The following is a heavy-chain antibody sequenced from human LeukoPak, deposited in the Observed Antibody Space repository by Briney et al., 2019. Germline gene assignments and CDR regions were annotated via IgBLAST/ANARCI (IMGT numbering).Heavy chain of an antibody. CDR2: IYYSGST. Sequence: SETLSLTCTVSGGSISSYYWSWIRQPPGKGLEWIGYIYYSGSTNYNPSLKSRVTISVDTSKNQFSLKLSSVTAADTAVYYCARGRGDYGDYDDAFDIWGQGTMVTVSS. J-gene: IGHJ3*02. V-gene: IGHV4-59*01. D-gene: IGHD4-17*01. CDR3: ARGRGDYGDYDDAFDI. CDR1: GGSISSYY.